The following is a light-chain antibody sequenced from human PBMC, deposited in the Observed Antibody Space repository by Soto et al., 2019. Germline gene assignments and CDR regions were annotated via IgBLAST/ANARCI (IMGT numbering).Light chain of an antibody. CDR2: LNSDGSH. Sequence: QAVVTQSPSASASLGASVKLTCTLSSGHSSYAIAWHQQQPEKGPRYLMKLNSDGSHSKGDGIPDRFSGSSSGAERYLTISSLQSEDEADYYCQNWGTGTVVFGGGTQLTVL. CDR1: SGHSSYA. J-gene: IGLJ2*01. V-gene: IGLV4-69*01. CDR3: QNWGTGTVV.